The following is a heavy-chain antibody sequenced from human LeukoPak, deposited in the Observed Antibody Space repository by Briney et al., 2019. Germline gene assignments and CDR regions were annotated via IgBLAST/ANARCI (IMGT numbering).Heavy chain of an antibody. J-gene: IGHJ3*02. D-gene: IGHD3-22*01. CDR3: ARPPYYFDSTGYYYLAAFDI. Sequence: GRSLRLSCAASGFTFDDYAMHWVRQAPGKGLEWVSGISWNSGSIGYADSVKGRFTISRDNAKNSLYLQMNSLRAEDTALYYCARPPYYFDSTGYYYLAAFDIWGQGTMVTVSS. V-gene: IGHV3-9*01. CDR1: GFTFDDYA. CDR2: ISWNSGSI.